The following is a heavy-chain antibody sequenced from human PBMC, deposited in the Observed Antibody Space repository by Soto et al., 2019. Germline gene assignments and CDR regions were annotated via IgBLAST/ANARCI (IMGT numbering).Heavy chain of an antibody. Sequence: EVQLLESGGDLVQPGGSLRLSCAPSGFTFSTYAMNWVRQAPGKGLEWVSGINGNGDKTYYADSVKGRFTISRDNSKKMLYLQMNTLRAEDTAVYYCAKDPGYTYGHGLDVWGQGTTVTVSS. J-gene: IGHJ6*02. CDR2: INGNGDKT. V-gene: IGHV3-23*01. CDR3: AKDPGYTYGHGLDV. D-gene: IGHD5-18*01. CDR1: GFTFSTYA.